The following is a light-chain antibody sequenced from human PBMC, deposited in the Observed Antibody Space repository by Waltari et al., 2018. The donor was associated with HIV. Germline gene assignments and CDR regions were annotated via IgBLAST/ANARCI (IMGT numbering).Light chain of an antibody. Sequence: EVVMTQSPVTLSVSRGERVTLSCRASQSVNSHLAWYQHKPGQAPRLLIYGPSTRATGIPARFSGSGSGTEFSLTISSLQSEDFAVYYCQQYNNWPPYTFGQGTKLEIK. V-gene: IGKV3-15*01. CDR3: QQYNNWPPYT. CDR2: GPS. CDR1: QSVNSH. J-gene: IGKJ2*01.